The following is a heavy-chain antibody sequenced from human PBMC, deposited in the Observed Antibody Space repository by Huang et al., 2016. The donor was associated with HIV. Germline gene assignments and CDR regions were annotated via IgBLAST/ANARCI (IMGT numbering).Heavy chain of an antibody. CDR1: GYTFTGYY. Sequence: QVQLVQSGAEVKKPGASVKVSCKASGYTFTGYYMHWVRQAPGQGLEWRGWINPKSGGTNYAQKLQGRVTMTRDTSISTAYMELSRLRSDDTAVYYCAREVVSATGYYYYGMDVWGQGTTVTVSS. D-gene: IGHD2-15*01. CDR3: AREVVSATGYYYYGMDV. CDR2: INPKSGGT. J-gene: IGHJ6*02. V-gene: IGHV1-2*02.